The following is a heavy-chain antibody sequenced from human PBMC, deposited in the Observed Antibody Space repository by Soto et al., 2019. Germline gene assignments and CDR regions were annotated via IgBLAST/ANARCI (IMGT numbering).Heavy chain of an antibody. V-gene: IGHV1-8*02. Sequence: QVQLVQSGAEVKKPGASVKVSCKASGYTFISYDINWVRQATGQGLEWMGCMNPNTGDPGYAQKFQGRVTMTSNTYISRAKLEVSALRYGDTAVYFCAGGDGYLVDHWGQGTLVTVSS. CDR2: MNPNTGDP. D-gene: IGHD1-1*01. J-gene: IGHJ4*02. CDR3: AGGDGYLVDH. CDR1: GYTFISYD.